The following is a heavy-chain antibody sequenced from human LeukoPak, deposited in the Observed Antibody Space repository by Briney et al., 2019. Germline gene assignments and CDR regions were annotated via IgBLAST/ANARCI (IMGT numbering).Heavy chain of an antibody. CDR3: ASHVDTAMVTGFYFDY. Sequence: SQTLSLTCAVSGGSISSGGYSWSWIRQPPGKGLEWIGYIYHSGSTYYKPSLKSRVTISVDRSKNQFSLKLSSVTAADTAVYYCASHVDTAMVTGFYFDYWGQGTLVTVSS. CDR2: IYHSGST. V-gene: IGHV4-30-2*01. D-gene: IGHD5-18*01. CDR1: GGSISSGGYS. J-gene: IGHJ4*02.